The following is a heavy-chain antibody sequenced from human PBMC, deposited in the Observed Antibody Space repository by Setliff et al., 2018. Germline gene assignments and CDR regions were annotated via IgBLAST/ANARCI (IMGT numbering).Heavy chain of an antibody. CDR3: ARDLDYQYYYETSGRDAFDI. J-gene: IGHJ3*02. D-gene: IGHD3-22*01. Sequence: ASVKVSCKASGYTFSTYGLHWVRQAPGQGPEWMGMIITNTGKTSYAQKFQGRVTMTTDTSTSTAYMELRSLRSDDTAVYYCARDLDYQYYYETSGRDAFDIWGLGTMVTVSS. V-gene: IGHV1-18*01. CDR1: GYTFSTYG. CDR2: IITNTGKT.